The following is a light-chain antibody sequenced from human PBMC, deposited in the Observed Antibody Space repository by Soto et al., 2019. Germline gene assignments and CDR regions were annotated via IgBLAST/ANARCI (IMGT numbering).Light chain of an antibody. CDR3: QQRNSWPPIT. CDR1: QSVRTY. CDR2: DAS. Sequence: EIVLTQSSVTLSLSPGERATLSCRASQSVRTYLAWYQVKPGQAPRLLIYDASSRASGVPARFSGSGSGTDFTLTISSLEPEDFALYYCQQRNSWPPITFGQGTRLEIK. V-gene: IGKV3-11*01. J-gene: IGKJ5*01.